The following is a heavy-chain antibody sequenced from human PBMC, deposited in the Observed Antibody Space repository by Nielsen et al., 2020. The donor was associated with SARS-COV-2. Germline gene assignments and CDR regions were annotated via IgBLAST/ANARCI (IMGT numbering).Heavy chain of an antibody. V-gene: IGHV3-30-3*01. CDR2: ISYDGSNK. D-gene: IGHD3-22*01. CDR3: ARDYYDSSGSGFYYYYYGMDV. Sequence: WIRQALVQGLERLADISYDGSNKYYADSVKGRFTISRDNSKNTLYLQMNSLRAEDTAVYYCARDYYDSSGSGFYYYYYGMDVWGQGTTVTVSS. J-gene: IGHJ6*02.